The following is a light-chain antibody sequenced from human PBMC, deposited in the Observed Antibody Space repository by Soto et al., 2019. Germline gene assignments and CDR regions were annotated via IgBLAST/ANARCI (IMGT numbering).Light chain of an antibody. CDR2: KAS. V-gene: IGKV1-5*03. CDR3: QQYKSYPWT. Sequence: DIQMTQSPSTLSASVGERVTITCRASQSINSRLAWLQQKPGKAPKLLIYKASSLESGVPSRFSGSGSGTEFNLTISSLQPDDFATYNCQQYKSYPWTFGQGTKVEIK. J-gene: IGKJ1*01. CDR1: QSINSR.